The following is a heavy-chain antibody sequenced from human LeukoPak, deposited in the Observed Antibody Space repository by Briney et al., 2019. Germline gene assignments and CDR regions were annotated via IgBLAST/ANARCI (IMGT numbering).Heavy chain of an antibody. Sequence: GGSLRLSCAASGFTFGNYGMSWVRQAPGKGLEWVSTISYSGGSTFYADSVKGRFTISRDNSKNTLYLQMNSLRAEDTAVFYCAKDRDDYVWGSYLGAFDIWGQGTMVTVSS. CDR1: GFTFGNYG. J-gene: IGHJ3*02. D-gene: IGHD3-16*01. V-gene: IGHV3-23*01. CDR2: ISYSGGST. CDR3: AKDRDDYVWGSYLGAFDI.